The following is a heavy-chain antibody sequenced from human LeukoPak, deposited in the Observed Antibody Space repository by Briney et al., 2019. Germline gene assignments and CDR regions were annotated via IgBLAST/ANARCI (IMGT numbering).Heavy chain of an antibody. CDR3: ARDPSVSYYGSGSYLDY. D-gene: IGHD3-10*01. J-gene: IGHJ4*02. Sequence: SGGSLRLSCAASGFTFNSYEMNWVRQAPGKGLEWVSYISSSGSTIYYADSVKGRFTISRDNAKNSLYLQMNSLRAEDTAVYYCARDPSVSYYGSGSYLDYWGQGTLVTVSS. CDR2: ISSSGSTI. V-gene: IGHV3-48*03. CDR1: GFTFNSYE.